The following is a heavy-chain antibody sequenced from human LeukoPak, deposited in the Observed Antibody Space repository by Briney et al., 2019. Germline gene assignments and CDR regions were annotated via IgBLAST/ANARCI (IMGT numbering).Heavy chain of an antibody. CDR1: GFTFNSYS. D-gene: IGHD5-24*01. CDR2: ISSTSSYI. V-gene: IGHV3-21*01. CDR3: ARMRDDNLDY. Sequence: GGSLRLSCAASGFTFNSYSINWVRQAPGKGLEWVSSISSTSSYIYYIDSVKGRFTISRDNAKNSLYLQMNSLRAEDTAVYYCARMRDDNLDYWGQGTLVTVSS. J-gene: IGHJ4*02.